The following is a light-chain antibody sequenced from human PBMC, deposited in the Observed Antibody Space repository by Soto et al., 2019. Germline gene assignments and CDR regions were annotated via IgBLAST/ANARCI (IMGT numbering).Light chain of an antibody. CDR2: DAS. CDR1: QGIRND. J-gene: IGKJ5*01. Sequence: FQITQCVSSLSATVGDRVTITCRSSQGIRNDLGWYQQKPGKAPKLLIYDASSLESGVPSRFSGSGSGTEFTLTISSLQPEDFATYYCQQGYSTPLTFCQGTRLE. CDR3: QQGYSTPLT. V-gene: IGKV1-39*01.